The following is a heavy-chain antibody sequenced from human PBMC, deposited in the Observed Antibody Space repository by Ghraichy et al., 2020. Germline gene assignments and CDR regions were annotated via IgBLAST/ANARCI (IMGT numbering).Heavy chain of an antibody. CDR3: ARQISYYDFRFDY. D-gene: IGHD3-3*01. Sequence: SETLSLTCTVSGGSISSYYWIWIRQPPGKGLEWIGYIYYSGSTNYNPSLKSRVTISVDTSKNQFSLKLSSVTAADTAVYYCARQISYYDFRFDYWGQGTLVTVSS. V-gene: IGHV4-59*01. CDR2: IYYSGST. J-gene: IGHJ4*02. CDR1: GGSISSYY.